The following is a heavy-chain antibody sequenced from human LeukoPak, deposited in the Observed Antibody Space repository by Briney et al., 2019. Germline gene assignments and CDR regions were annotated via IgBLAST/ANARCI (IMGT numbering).Heavy chain of an antibody. CDR1: GFTFSSYE. Sequence: PGGSLRLSCAASGFTFSSYEMNWVRQAPGKGLEWVSSISSSSSYIYYADSVKGRFTISRDNAKNSLYLQMNSLRAEDTAVYYCARDSRNIGQNFDYWGQGTLVTVSS. V-gene: IGHV3-21*01. CDR2: ISSSSSYI. J-gene: IGHJ4*02. D-gene: IGHD2/OR15-2a*01. CDR3: ARDSRNIGQNFDY.